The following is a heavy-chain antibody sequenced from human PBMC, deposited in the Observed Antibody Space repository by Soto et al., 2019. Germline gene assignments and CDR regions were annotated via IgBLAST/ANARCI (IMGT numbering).Heavy chain of an antibody. CDR1: GFIFSSYY. V-gene: IGHV3-7*01. Sequence: PGGSLRVSCAASGFIFSSYYMSWGRQAPGKGLEWVANINQDGSAKYYVDSVKGRFTISRDNAKNSLYLQMNSLRAEDTAVYYCARWSNNMDYLGQGP. CDR2: INQDGSAK. J-gene: IGHJ4*02. CDR3: ARWSNNMDY.